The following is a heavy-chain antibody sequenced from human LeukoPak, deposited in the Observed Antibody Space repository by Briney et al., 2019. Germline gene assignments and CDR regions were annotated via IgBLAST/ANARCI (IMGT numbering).Heavy chain of an antibody. CDR1: GFTVSIHA. V-gene: IGHV3-23*01. Sequence: GGSLRLSCAASGFTVSIHAMSWVRQAPGKGLEWVSALSGSGGNTFYAEFVRGRLHNYGDNYKHTLHLHMNRQSAENTAVYYCAKESSGGYNYVWGGYPLSYWGQGTLVTVP. J-gene: IGHJ4*02. CDR3: AKESSGGYNYVWGGYPLSY. CDR2: LSGSGGNT. D-gene: IGHD3-16*02.